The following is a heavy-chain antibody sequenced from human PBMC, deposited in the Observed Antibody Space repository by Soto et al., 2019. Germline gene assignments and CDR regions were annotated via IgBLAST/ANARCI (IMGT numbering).Heavy chain of an antibody. CDR1: GYRFTSYW. Sequence: GESLKISCQGSGYRFTSYWIGWVRQMPGKGLEGMGLIKPGDSDTIYSPSFQGQVTISAAKSISTAYLQWRSLKASDTAIYYCSRHRRYFRDSICDPYWFDPWGQGTTVTVSS. CDR3: SRHRRYFRDSICDPYWFDP. D-gene: IGHD3-9*01. V-gene: IGHV5-51*01. J-gene: IGHJ5*01. CDR2: IKPGDSDT.